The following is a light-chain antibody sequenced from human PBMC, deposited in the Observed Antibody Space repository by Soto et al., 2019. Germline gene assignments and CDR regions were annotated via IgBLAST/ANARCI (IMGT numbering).Light chain of an antibody. V-gene: IGLV1-51*01. CDR2: DND. Sequence: QSALTQPPSVSAAPGQKVTISCSGSTSNIGNNYVSWYQHLPGTAPKLLIYDNDKRPSGITDRFSGSKSGTSATLGITGLQSGDEADYYCGTWDDSRNAIFGGGTKVTVL. J-gene: IGLJ2*01. CDR1: TSNIGNNY. CDR3: GTWDDSRNAI.